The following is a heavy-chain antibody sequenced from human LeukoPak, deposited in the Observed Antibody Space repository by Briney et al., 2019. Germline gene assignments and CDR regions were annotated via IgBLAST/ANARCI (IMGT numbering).Heavy chain of an antibody. CDR2: INPNGGGT. D-gene: IGHD1-14*01. Sequence: ASVKVSCKASGYTFTGYYMHWLRQAPGQGLEWMGWINPNGGGTNYAQKFQGRVTVTRDTSISTAYMELSRLTADDTAVYYCAREIVGGFNPGAYWGQGTLVTVSS. CDR3: AREIVGGFNPGAY. V-gene: IGHV1-2*02. J-gene: IGHJ4*02. CDR1: GYTFTGYY.